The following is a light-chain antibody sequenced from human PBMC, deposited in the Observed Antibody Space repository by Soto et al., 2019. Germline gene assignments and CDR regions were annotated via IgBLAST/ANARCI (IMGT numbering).Light chain of an antibody. Sequence: EIVLTQSPGTLSLSPGERATLSCRASHTISSSYLAWYQQKPGQAPRLLMYGISRRATGIPDRFSGSGSGTEFTLTINSLQSEDSAVYYCQQHNQRPITFGQGTRLEIK. CDR3: QQHNQRPIT. CDR2: GIS. V-gene: IGKV3-20*01. CDR1: HTISSSY. J-gene: IGKJ5*01.